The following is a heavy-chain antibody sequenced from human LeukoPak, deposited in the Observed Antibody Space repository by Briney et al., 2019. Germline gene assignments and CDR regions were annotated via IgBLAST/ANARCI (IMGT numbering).Heavy chain of an antibody. V-gene: IGHV1-69*06. CDR2: IIPIFGTA. CDR1: GGTFSSYA. D-gene: IGHD3-16*01. CDR3: ASRGGTWTEFDY. J-gene: IGHJ4*02. Sequence: SVKVSCKASGGTFSSYAISWVRQAPGQGLEWMGGIIPIFGTASYAQKFQGRVTITADKSTSTAYMELSSLRSEDTAVYYCASRGGTWTEFDYWGQGTLVTVSS.